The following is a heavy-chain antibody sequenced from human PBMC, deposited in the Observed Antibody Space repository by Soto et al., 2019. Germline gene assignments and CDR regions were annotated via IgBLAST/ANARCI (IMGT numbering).Heavy chain of an antibody. CDR3: ARGETPTGRVGMDV. Sequence: EVQLLESGGGLVQPGGSLRLSCAASGFNFNSHAMTWVRQAPGKGLEWVSTISANIISTYYADSVKGRFTISRDNSKNTLYLQMSRLRFEDRAVYHCARGETPTGRVGMDVW. CDR1: GFNFNSHA. J-gene: IGHJ6*01. CDR2: ISANIIST. V-gene: IGHV3-23*01. D-gene: IGHD1-1*01.